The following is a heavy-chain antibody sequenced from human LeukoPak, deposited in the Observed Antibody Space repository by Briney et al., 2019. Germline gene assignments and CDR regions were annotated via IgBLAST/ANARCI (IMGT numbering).Heavy chain of an antibody. CDR2: IYYSGST. V-gene: IGHV4-39*07. Sequence: SETLSLTCTVSGGSISSSSYYWGWIRQPPGKGLEWIGSIYYSGSTYYNPSLKSRVTISVDTSKNQFSLKLSSVTAADTAVYYCASTTYDFWSGRDAFDIWGQGTMVTVSS. CDR3: ASTTYDFWSGRDAFDI. CDR1: GGSISSSSYY. D-gene: IGHD3-3*01. J-gene: IGHJ3*02.